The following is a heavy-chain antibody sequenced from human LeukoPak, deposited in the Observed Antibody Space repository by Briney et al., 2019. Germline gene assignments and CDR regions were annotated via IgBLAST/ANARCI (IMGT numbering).Heavy chain of an antibody. D-gene: IGHD3-10*01. CDR3: AREGYGSGSYFYYYYYYMDV. CDR1: GFTFSSYW. V-gene: IGHV3-74*01. CDR2: INSDGSST. J-gene: IGHJ6*03. Sequence: GGSLRLSCAASGFTFSSYWMHWVRQAPGKGLVWVSRINSDGSSTSYADSVKGRFTISRDNAKNTLYLQMNSLRAEDTAVYYCAREGYGSGSYFYYYYYYMDVWGKGTTVTVSS.